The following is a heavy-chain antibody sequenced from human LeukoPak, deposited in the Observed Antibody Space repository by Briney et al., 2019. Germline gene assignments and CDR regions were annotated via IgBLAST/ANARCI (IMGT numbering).Heavy chain of an antibody. J-gene: IGHJ4*02. CDR1: GFTFTSYA. CDR3: AKGGEDSGYNSHFDY. CDR2: ISGSGGSR. Sequence: GGSLRLSCATSGFTFTSYALGWVRQAPGKGLEWVSLISGSGGSRYYGDTVKGRFTISRDNSKNLVYLEMNSLRAGDTAVYYCAKGGEDSGYNSHFDYWGQGTLVIVSS. D-gene: IGHD5-24*01. V-gene: IGHV3-23*01.